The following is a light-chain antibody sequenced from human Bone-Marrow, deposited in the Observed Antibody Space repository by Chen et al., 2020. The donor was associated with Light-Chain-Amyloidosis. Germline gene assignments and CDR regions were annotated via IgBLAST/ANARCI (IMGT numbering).Light chain of an antibody. J-gene: IGLJ3*02. V-gene: IGLV3-25*03. CDR3: QTADSSASSWV. CDR1: LLSNQY. CDR2: KDN. Sequence: ELTQQPSVAVSPGEKARITCYGHLLSNQYAYWDQQKPRQAPVLVAYKDNKRPSGIPERFSASSSGTTVTLTISGVQADDEADYYCQTADSSASSWVFGGGTKVTVL.